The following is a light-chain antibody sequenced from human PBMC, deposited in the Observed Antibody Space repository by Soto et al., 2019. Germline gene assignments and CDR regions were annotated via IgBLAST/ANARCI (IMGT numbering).Light chain of an antibody. CDR1: QGISSY. J-gene: IGKJ5*01. CDR3: QQLNSYPIT. Sequence: DIQMTQSPSSLFASVGDRVTITCRASQGISSYLAWYQKKPGKAPKLLMYAASTLQSGVPSRFSGSGSGTDFTLTISSLQPEDFATYFCQQLNSYPITFGQGTRLEIK. CDR2: AAS. V-gene: IGKV1-9*01.